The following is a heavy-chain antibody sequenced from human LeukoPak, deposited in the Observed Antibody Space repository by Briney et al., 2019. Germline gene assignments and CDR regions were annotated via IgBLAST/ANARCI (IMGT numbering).Heavy chain of an antibody. D-gene: IGHD1-1*01. Sequence: GGSQRLSCTASGFTFGDYAMSWIRQAPGKGLEWVGYIRSKAYGETADYAASVKGRFTISRDDSKAIAYLQMNSLKTEDTAVYHCTRDRGAYNLYDYWGQGTLVTVSS. J-gene: IGHJ4*02. CDR2: IRSKAYGETA. CDR1: GFTFGDYA. CDR3: TRDRGAYNLYDY. V-gene: IGHV3-49*03.